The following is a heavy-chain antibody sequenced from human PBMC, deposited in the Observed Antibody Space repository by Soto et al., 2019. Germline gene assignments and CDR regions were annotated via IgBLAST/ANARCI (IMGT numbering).Heavy chain of an antibody. CDR2: IKSKVDGGTA. CDR1: GFTFSNAW. D-gene: IGHD2-2*01. V-gene: IGHV3-15*01. J-gene: IGHJ6*02. Sequence: EVQLVESGGGLVKPGGSLRLSCEASGFTFSNAWMNWVRQGPGKGLEWLGHIKSKVDGGTADYVAATKGRFSISRDDLKNMLYLQMNSLKPDDTAVYYCTTLSYLYYDGMDVWGQGTTVTVS. CDR3: TTLSYLYYDGMDV.